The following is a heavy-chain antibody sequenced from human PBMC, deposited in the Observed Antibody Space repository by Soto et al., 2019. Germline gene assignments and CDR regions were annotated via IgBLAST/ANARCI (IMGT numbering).Heavy chain of an antibody. CDR2: ISYDGSNK. D-gene: IGHD3-3*01. J-gene: IGHJ6*02. CDR1: GFTFSSYG. V-gene: IGHV3-30*18. CDR3: AKDQVPIFGVVTGPVYYGMDV. Sequence: GGSLRLSCAASGFTFSSYGMHWVRQAPGKGLEWVAVISYDGSNKYYADSVKGRFTISRDNSKNTLYLQMSSLRAEDTAVYYCAKDQVPIFGVVTGPVYYGMDVWGQGTTVTVSS.